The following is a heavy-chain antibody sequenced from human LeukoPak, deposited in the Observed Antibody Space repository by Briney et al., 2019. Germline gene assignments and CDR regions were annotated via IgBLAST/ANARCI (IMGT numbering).Heavy chain of an antibody. Sequence: GASVTVSCKTSGYPFSTYEINWVRRAAGQGLKWMGWVHPNSGNTAYAQKFQGRVTMTRDTSISTAYMELSGLRSDDTAVYFCARGPRNDPWGQGTLVTVSS. D-gene: IGHD1-14*01. CDR2: VHPNSGNT. V-gene: IGHV1-8*01. CDR1: GYPFSTYE. CDR3: ARGPRNDP. J-gene: IGHJ5*02.